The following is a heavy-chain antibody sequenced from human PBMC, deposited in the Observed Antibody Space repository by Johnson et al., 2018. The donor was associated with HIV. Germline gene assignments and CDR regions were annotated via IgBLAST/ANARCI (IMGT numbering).Heavy chain of an antibody. CDR2: IRYDGSNK. CDR3: AIGRGEFPRHAFDI. J-gene: IGHJ3*02. V-gene: IGHV3-30*02. CDR1: GFTFSSYG. D-gene: IGHD3-10*01. Sequence: QVQLVESGGGVVQPGGSLRLSCAASGFTFSSYGMHWVRQAPGKGLEWVAFIRYDGSNKYYADSVKGRFIISKDNSRNTLFLHMNSLRADDTAVYYWAIGRGEFPRHAFDIWGQGTMVTVSS.